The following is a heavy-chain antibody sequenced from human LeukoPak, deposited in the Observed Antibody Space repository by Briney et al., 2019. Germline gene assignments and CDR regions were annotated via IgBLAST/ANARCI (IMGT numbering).Heavy chain of an antibody. Sequence: PGGSLRLSCAASGFTFSSYGMHWVRQAPGKGLEWVAVISYDGSNKYYADSVKGRFTISRDNSKNTLYLQMNSLRAEDTAVYYCAKSSDSSGYYPYYFDYWGQGTLVTVSS. J-gene: IGHJ4*02. D-gene: IGHD3-22*01. CDR3: AKSSDSSGYYPYYFDY. V-gene: IGHV3-30*18. CDR2: ISYDGSNK. CDR1: GFTFSSYG.